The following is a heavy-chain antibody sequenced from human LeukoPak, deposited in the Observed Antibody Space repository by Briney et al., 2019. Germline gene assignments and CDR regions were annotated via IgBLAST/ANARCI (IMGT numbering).Heavy chain of an antibody. CDR3: ARVRAGIQLWFRFDY. Sequence: GGSLRLSCAASGFTFSSYWMSWVRQAPGKGLEWVANIKQDGSEKYYVDSVKGRFTISRDNAKNSLYLQMNSLRAEDTAVYYCARVRAGIQLWFRFDYWGQGTLVTVSS. CDR1: GFTFSSYW. D-gene: IGHD5-18*01. V-gene: IGHV3-7*01. J-gene: IGHJ4*02. CDR2: IKQDGSEK.